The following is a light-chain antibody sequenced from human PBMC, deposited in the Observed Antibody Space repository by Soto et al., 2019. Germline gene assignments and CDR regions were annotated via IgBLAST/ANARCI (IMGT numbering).Light chain of an antibody. V-gene: IGLV1-51*01. CDR2: DNS. CDR3: ETWDSSLSVVL. CDR1: SSNIGDNY. J-gene: IGLJ2*01. Sequence: QSVLTQPPSVSAASGQKVTISCSGSSSNIGDNYISWYQQLPGTAPKVLIYDNSKRPSGIPDRFSASKSGTSATLVSTGLQAGDEADYYCETWDSSLSVVLFGGGTKLTVL.